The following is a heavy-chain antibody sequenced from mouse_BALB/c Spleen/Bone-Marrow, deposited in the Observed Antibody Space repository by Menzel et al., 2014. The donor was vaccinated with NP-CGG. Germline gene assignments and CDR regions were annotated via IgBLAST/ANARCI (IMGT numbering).Heavy chain of an antibody. V-gene: IGHV1S29*02. D-gene: IGHD2-1*01. CDR3: SSPYGNYGAWFAY. CDR2: IYPYNGGT. Sequence: EVQLQQSGPELVKPGASVKISCKASGYTFTDHNMHWVKQSHGKSLERIGYIYPYNGGTAYNQKFKSKATLTVDNSSSTAYMELRSLTSEDSAVYYCSSPYGNYGAWFAYWGQGTLVTVSA. CDR1: GYTFTDHN. J-gene: IGHJ3*01.